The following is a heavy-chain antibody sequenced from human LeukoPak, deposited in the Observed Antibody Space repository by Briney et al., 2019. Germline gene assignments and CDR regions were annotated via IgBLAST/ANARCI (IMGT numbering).Heavy chain of an antibody. J-gene: IGHJ4*02. V-gene: IGHV3-30*03. CDR2: ISYDGNTK. Sequence: GGSLRLSCAASGFTFSSYGMHWVRQAPGKGLEWVAVISYDGNTKYYADSVKGRFTISRDNSKNTLYLQMNSLRAEDTAVYYCASLSLGHYWGQGTLVTVSS. CDR3: ASLSLGHY. CDR1: GFTFSSYG. D-gene: IGHD6-6*01.